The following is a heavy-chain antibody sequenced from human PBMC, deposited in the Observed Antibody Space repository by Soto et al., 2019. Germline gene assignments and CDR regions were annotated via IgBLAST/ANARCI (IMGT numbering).Heavy chain of an antibody. J-gene: IGHJ4*02. Sequence: PSETLSLTCTVSGDSITSYYWSWIRQPPGKGLEWIGYIYYSGSTNYNPSLKSRVTISVDTSKNQFSLNLSSVTAADTAVYYCARDGPYSRSSYYFDYWGQGTLVTVSS. V-gene: IGHV4-59*01. CDR2: IYYSGST. CDR1: GDSITSYY. D-gene: IGHD6-13*01. CDR3: ARDGPYSRSSYYFDY.